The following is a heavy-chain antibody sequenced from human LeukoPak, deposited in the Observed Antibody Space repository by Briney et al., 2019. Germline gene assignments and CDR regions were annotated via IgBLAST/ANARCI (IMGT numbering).Heavy chain of an antibody. CDR1: GGSFSGYY. CDR2: INHSGST. CDR3: ARLVARGY. V-gene: IGHV4-34*01. Sequence: SETLSLTCAVYGGSFSGYYWSWIRQPPGKGLEWIGEINHSGSTNYNPSLKSRVTISVDTSKNQFSLKLSSVTAADTAVYYCARLVARGYWGQGTLVIVSS. J-gene: IGHJ4*02. D-gene: IGHD2-2*01.